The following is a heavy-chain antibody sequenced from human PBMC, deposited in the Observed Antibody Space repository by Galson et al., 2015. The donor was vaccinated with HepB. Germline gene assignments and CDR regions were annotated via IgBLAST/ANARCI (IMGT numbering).Heavy chain of an antibody. CDR3: ASKWRHYYYYGMNV. CDR2: IWYDGSNK. Sequence: SLRLSCAVSGFSLSAYSMSWVRQAPGKGLEWVAVIWYDGSNKYYADSVKGRFTISRDNFKKMVYLQMNSLRAEDTAVYYCASKWRHYYYYGMNVWGQGTTVTVSS. CDR1: GFSLSAYS. D-gene: IGHD2-8*01. J-gene: IGHJ6*02. V-gene: IGHV3-33*08.